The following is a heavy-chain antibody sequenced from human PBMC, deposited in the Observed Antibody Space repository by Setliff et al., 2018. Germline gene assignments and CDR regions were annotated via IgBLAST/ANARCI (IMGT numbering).Heavy chain of an antibody. CDR2: IYTSWRT. CDR1: GGAVSGDY. D-gene: IGHD6-19*01. Sequence: SETLSLTCSVSGGAVSGDYWSWIRQPAGKELEWIGQIYTSWRTNYNPSLKSRVTISLDTSKNQFSLKLSSVTAADTAVYYCARGRAGHSGHWGQGTLVTVSS. J-gene: IGHJ4*02. CDR3: ARGRAGHSGH. V-gene: IGHV4-4*07.